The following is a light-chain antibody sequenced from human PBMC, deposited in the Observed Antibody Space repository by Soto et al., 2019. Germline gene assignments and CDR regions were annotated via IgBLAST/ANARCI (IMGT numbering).Light chain of an antibody. Sequence: SASASLGASVKLTCTLSSGHSSYAIAWHQQQPEKGPRFLMKLNSDGSLSKGDGIPDRFSGSSSGAERYLTISSLQSEDEADYYCQTWGTGIWVFGGGTKLTVL. J-gene: IGLJ3*02. CDR2: LNSDGSL. V-gene: IGLV4-69*01. CDR3: QTWGTGIWV. CDR1: SGHSSYA.